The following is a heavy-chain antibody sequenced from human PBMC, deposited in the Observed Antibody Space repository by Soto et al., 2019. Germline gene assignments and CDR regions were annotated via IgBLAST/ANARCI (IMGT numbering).Heavy chain of an antibody. CDR1: GFTFSDYY. V-gene: IGHV3-11*06. Sequence: PGGSLRLSCAASGFTFSDYYMSWIRQAPGKGLEWVSYISSSSSYTNYADSVKGRFTISRDNAKNSLYLQMNSLRAEDTAAYYCAREHRDYDSSGYYVGYWGQGTLVTVSS. D-gene: IGHD3-22*01. J-gene: IGHJ4*02. CDR3: AREHRDYDSSGYYVGY. CDR2: ISSSSSYT.